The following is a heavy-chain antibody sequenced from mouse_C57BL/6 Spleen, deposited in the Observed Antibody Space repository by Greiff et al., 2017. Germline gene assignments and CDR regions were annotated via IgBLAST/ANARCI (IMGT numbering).Heavy chain of an antibody. CDR1: GFSLSTSGMG. CDR2: IYWDDDK. Sequence: QVTLKVCGPGILQSSQTLSLTCSFSGFSLSTSGMGVSWIRQPSGKGLEWLAHIYWDDDKRYNPSLESRLTISKDTSRNQVFLKITSVDTADTATYYCARRGGYYGPFDYWGQGTTLTVSS. CDR3: ARRGGYYGPFDY. J-gene: IGHJ2*01. D-gene: IGHD1-2*01. V-gene: IGHV8-12*01.